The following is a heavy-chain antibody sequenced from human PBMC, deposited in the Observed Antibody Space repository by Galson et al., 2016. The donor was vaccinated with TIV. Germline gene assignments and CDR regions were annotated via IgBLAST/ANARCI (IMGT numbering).Heavy chain of an antibody. CDR2: INPSGGST. Sequence: SVKVSCKASGYTFTGYFIHWVRQAPGQGLEWMGIINPSGGSTSYAQKFQGRVTMTRVTSTSTVDMELSSLRSEDTAGYYCARDGEVGSSDYDHWGQGTLVSVSS. V-gene: IGHV1-46*01. CDR1: GYTFTGYF. J-gene: IGHJ4*02. D-gene: IGHD3-22*01. CDR3: ARDGEVGSSDYDH.